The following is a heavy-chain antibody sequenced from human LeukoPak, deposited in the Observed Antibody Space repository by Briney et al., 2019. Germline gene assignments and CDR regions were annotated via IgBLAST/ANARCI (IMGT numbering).Heavy chain of an antibody. CDR3: ANGHMIGGYCSSTSCPTAFDI. D-gene: IGHD2-2*01. CDR1: GFTFSDYA. Sequence: GGSLRLSCVASGFTFSDYAVHWVRQAPGRGLECVAVVSYDGSNKNHADSVKGRFTISRDNSKNTLYLQMNSLRAEDTAVYYCANGHMIGGYCSSTSCPTAFDIWGQGTMVTVSS. V-gene: IGHV3-30-3*01. J-gene: IGHJ3*02. CDR2: VSYDGSNK.